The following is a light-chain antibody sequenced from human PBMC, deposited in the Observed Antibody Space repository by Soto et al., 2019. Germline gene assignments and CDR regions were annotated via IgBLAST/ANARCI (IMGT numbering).Light chain of an antibody. V-gene: IGLV2-14*01. CDR2: EVT. CDR3: SSYSSTSTLGL. CDR1: SSDVGGYNY. Sequence: QSALPQPASVSGSPGQSITISCTGTSSDVGGYNYVSWYQQHPGKAPRLIIYEVTNRPSGVSTRFSGSKSGSTASLTISGLQAEDEADYYCSSYSSTSTLGLFGTGTKLTVL. J-gene: IGLJ1*01.